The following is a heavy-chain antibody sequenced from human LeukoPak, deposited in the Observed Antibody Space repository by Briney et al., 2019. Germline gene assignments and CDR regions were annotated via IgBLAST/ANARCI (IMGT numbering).Heavy chain of an antibody. CDR1: GYTFTCAD. CDR3: ARGRSGLAAAGTYHY. CDR2: IISKRGRT. D-gene: IGHD6-25*01. V-gene: IGHV1-8*01. Sequence: WASVTLTCNGSGYTFTCADIDWVWLPAGPGLDLVGWIISKRGRTGYAQKFQGRLTMPENTSIRGAYMELSTLRFDDAAVYYCARGRSGLAAAGTYHYWGQGTLITVSS. J-gene: IGHJ4*02.